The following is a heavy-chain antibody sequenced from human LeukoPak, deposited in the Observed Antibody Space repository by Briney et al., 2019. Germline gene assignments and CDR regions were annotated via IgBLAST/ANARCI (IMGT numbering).Heavy chain of an antibody. Sequence: GGYLRRSCAASGFTFSDLYMDWVRQAPGKGLEWVGRTRNKPNSYTTEYAASVKGRVTVSRDDSKNSLYLQMNSLKTEDTAVYYCVRDYYESSGSTYYFDYWGQGTLVTVSS. J-gene: IGHJ4*02. V-gene: IGHV3-72*01. CDR3: VRDYYESSGSTYYFDY. D-gene: IGHD3-22*01. CDR2: TRNKPNSYTT. CDR1: GFTFSDLY.